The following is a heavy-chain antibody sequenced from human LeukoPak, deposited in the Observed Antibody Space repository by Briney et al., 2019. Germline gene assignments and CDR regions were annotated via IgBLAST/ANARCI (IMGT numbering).Heavy chain of an antibody. Sequence: GGSLRLSCAASGFTFSSYGMHWVRQAPGKGLEWVAFIRYDGSNKYYADSVKGRFTISRDNSKNTLYLQMNSLRAEDTAVYYCVGQLVDPLLFDYWGQGTLVTVSS. J-gene: IGHJ4*02. V-gene: IGHV3-30*02. CDR1: GFTFSSYG. CDR2: IRYDGSNK. D-gene: IGHD6-6*01. CDR3: VGQLVDPLLFDY.